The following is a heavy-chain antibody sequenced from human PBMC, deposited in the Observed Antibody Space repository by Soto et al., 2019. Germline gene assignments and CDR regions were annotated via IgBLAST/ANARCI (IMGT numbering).Heavy chain of an antibody. CDR2: INACNGNT. J-gene: IGHJ4*02. V-gene: IGHV1-3*01. CDR3: ARDPGYSYGHN. Sequence: ASVKVSCKASGYTFTSYGISWVRQAPGQRLEWMGWINACNGNTKYSQKFQGRVTITRDTSASTAYMELSSLRSEDTAVYYCARDPGYSYGHNWGQGTLVTVSS. CDR1: GYTFTSYG. D-gene: IGHD5-18*01.